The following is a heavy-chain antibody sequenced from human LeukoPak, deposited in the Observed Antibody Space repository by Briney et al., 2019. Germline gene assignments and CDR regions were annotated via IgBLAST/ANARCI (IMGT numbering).Heavy chain of an antibody. CDR3: ARGYLRQPFDS. V-gene: IGHV3-53*01. J-gene: IGHJ4*02. D-gene: IGHD1-26*01. Sequence: GGSLRLSCAAFGFTVSINYMSWARQAPGKGLEWVSVVYSGGSTHYADSVKGRFTISRDNSKNTLYLQMNRLRGEDTAVYYCARGYLRQPFDSWGPGTLVIVSS. CDR2: VYSGGST. CDR1: GFTVSINY.